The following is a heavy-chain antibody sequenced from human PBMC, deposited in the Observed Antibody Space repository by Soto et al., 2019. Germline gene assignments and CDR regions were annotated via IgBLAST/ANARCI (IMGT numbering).Heavy chain of an antibody. D-gene: IGHD3-22*01. CDR3: AREGGSYDSGGYLIRGAFDI. Sequence: QVQLQESGPGLVKPSQTLSLTCSVSGDSISRIDYYWTWIRQHPEKGLEWIGNIYFRGNTYYSPSLESRLTISVDTSKNQFSLKLTSVTSADTAGYYCAREGGSYDSGGYLIRGAFDIWGQGSMVTVSS. V-gene: IGHV4-31*03. J-gene: IGHJ3*02. CDR1: GDSISRIDYY. CDR2: IYFRGNT.